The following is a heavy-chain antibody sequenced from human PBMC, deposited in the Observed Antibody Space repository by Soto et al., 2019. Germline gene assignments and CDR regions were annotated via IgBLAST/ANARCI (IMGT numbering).Heavy chain of an antibody. D-gene: IGHD2-2*01. CDR1: GFTLSSHW. Sequence: GSLRLSCAGSGFTLSSHWMHWVRQAPGKGLVWVSHINGDGSSTTYADSVKGRFTISRDNAKNTLYLQMNSLRAEDTAVYYCTRRGVPAATVYYMDVWGKGTTVTVSS. J-gene: IGHJ6*03. CDR3: TRRGVPAATVYYMDV. V-gene: IGHV3-74*01. CDR2: INGDGSST.